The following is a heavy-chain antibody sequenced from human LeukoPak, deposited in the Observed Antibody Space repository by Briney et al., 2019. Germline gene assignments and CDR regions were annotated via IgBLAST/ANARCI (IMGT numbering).Heavy chain of an antibody. CDR3: ARDYYDSSGYYYGFDY. V-gene: IGHV4-34*01. CDR2: INHSGST. Sequence: PSETLSLTCAVYGGSFSGYYWSWIRQPPGKGLEWIGVINHSGSTNYNPSLKSRVTISVDTSKNQFSLKLSSVTAADTAVYYCARDYYDSSGYYYGFDYWGQGTLVTVSS. D-gene: IGHD3-22*01. CDR1: GGSFSGYY. J-gene: IGHJ4*02.